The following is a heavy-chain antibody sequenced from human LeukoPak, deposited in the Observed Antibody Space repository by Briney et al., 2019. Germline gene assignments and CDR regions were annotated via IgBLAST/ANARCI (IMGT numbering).Heavy chain of an antibody. J-gene: IGHJ5*02. CDR2: INHSGST. D-gene: IGHD4-17*01. V-gene: IGHV4-34*01. CDR3: ARGGYGDYAVWFNP. Sequence: SETLSLTCAVYGGSFSGYYWSWIRQPPGKGLEWIGEINHSGSTNYNPSLKSRVTISVDTSKNQFSLKLSSVTAADTAVYYCARGGYGDYAVWFNPWGQGTLVTVSS. CDR1: GGSFSGYY.